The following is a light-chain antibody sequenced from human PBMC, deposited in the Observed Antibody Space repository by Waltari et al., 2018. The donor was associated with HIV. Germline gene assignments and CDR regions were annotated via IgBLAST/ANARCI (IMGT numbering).Light chain of an antibody. Sequence: VVVAQSPDARAVTVGESGTRNFKSNQSLLYRSENKNFLAWYQQKPGQRPKLLIYWASTRQFGVPDRFSGSGSGTDFTLTISTLQAEDVAVYYCQQYHRVPHTFGQGTKLQIK. V-gene: IGKV4-1*01. CDR2: WAS. CDR1: QSLLYRSENKNF. J-gene: IGKJ2*01. CDR3: QQYHRVPHT.